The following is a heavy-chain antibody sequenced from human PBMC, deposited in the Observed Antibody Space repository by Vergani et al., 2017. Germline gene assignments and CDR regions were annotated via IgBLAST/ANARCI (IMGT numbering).Heavy chain of an antibody. CDR3: ARLESDILTGYSDYFDY. V-gene: IGHV4-4*02. CDR2: IYHSGST. D-gene: IGHD3-9*01. J-gene: IGHJ4*02. Sequence: QVQLQESGPGLVKPSGTLSLTCAVSGGSISSSNWWSWVRQPPGKGLEWIGEIYHSGSTNYNPSLKSRVTISVDKSKNQFSLKMSSVTAADTAVYYCARLESDILTGYSDYFDYWGQGTLVTVSS. CDR1: GGSISSSNW.